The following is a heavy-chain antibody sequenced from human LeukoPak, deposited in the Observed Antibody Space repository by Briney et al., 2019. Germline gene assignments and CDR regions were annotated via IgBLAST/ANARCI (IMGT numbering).Heavy chain of an antibody. J-gene: IGHJ3*02. D-gene: IGHD6-13*01. CDR1: GYTFTGYY. Sequence: ASVKVSCKASGYTFTGYYMHWVRQAPGQGLEWMGRIDPNSGGTNYAQKFQGRVTMTRDTSISTAYMELSRLRSDDTAVYYCARPTASQHDAFDTWGQGTMVTVSS. CDR2: IDPNSGGT. V-gene: IGHV1-2*06. CDR3: ARPTASQHDAFDT.